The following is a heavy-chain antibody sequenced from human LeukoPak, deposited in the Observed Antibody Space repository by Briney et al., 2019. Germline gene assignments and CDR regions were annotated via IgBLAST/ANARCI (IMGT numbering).Heavy chain of an antibody. CDR2: ISAYNGNT. J-gene: IGHJ4*02. CDR1: GYTFTSYG. CDR3: ARDLIPATAILGWDFDY. V-gene: IGHV1-18*01. D-gene: IGHD2-2*02. Sequence: ASVKVSCKASGYTFTSYGISWVRQAPGQGLEWMGWISAYNGNTNYAQKLQGRVTMTTDTSTSTAYMELRSLRSDDTAVYYCARDLIPATAILGWDFDYWGQGTLVTVSS.